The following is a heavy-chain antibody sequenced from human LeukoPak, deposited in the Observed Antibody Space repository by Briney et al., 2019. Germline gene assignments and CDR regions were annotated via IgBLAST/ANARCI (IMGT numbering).Heavy chain of an antibody. CDR3: ARPYDSNRDHSGYGY. V-gene: IGHV3-7*02. J-gene: IGHJ4*02. CDR2: INQDGSEE. Sequence: GGSLKISCATSGFTFSNYWMSCVRQAPGKGLEWVANINQDGSEEYYVDSVRGRFTISRDNAKNSLYLQMNSLRAEDTAVYYCARPYDSNRDHSGYGYWGRGTLVTVSS. CDR1: GFTFSNYW. D-gene: IGHD5-12*01.